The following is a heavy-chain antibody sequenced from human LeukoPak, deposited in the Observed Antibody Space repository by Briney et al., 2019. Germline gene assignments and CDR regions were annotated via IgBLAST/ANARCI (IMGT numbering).Heavy chain of an antibody. CDR1: GFTFPDAW. CDR3: TTAPAAYTFDY. J-gene: IGHJ4*02. CDR2: IKSKTDGGTT. Sequence: GGSLRLSCAASGFTFPDAWMSWVRQAPGKGLEWVGRIKSKTDGGTTEYAAPVKGRFSISRGDSENTLYLQMNSLKTEDTAVYYCTTAPAAYTFDYWGQGTLVTVS. V-gene: IGHV3-15*01. D-gene: IGHD2-2*01.